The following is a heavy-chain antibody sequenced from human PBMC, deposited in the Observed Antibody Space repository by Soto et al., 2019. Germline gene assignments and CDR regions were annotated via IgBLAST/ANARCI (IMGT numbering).Heavy chain of an antibody. CDR3: AREGDGGYSYGHYYGMDV. D-gene: IGHD5-18*01. J-gene: IGHJ6*02. CDR1: GGTFSSYA. V-gene: IGHV1-69*13. CDR2: IIPIFGTA. Sequence: ASVKVSCKASGGTFSSYAISWVRQAPGQGLEWMGGIIPIFGTANYAQKFQGRVTITADESTSTAYMELSSLRSEDTAVYYFAREGDGGYSYGHYYGMDVWGQGTTVTVSS.